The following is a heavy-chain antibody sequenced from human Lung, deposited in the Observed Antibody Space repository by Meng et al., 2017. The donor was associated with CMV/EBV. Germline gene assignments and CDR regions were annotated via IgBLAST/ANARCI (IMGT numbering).Heavy chain of an antibody. Sequence: GGSLRLXCAPSGFIFSGYAMHWVRQAPGKGLEWVALVYYDGSNQYYSDSVRGRFNISRDNSKNTLFLQMNSLRGEDTGVYYCAKDRVARWLAAEVDYYGMAAWXQGTTVTVSS. CDR2: VYYDGSNQ. D-gene: IGHD6-19*01. CDR3: AKDRVARWLAAEVDYYGMAA. J-gene: IGHJ6*02. CDR1: GFIFSGYA. V-gene: IGHV3-33*06.